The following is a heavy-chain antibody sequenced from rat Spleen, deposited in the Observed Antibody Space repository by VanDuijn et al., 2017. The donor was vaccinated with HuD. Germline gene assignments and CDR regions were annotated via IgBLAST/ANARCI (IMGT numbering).Heavy chain of an antibody. CDR1: GFTFNNYW. CDR2: ITDTGGST. V-gene: IGHV5-31*01. J-gene: IGHJ3*01. D-gene: IGHD1-11*01. Sequence: EVQLVESGGGLVQPGRSLKLSCVASGFTFNNYWMTWLRQAPGKGLEWVASITDTGGSTYYPECVKGRFPIARDNAKSTLYLQMNSLRSEDTATYYCTPFEGGSAYWGQGTLVTVSS. CDR3: TPFEGGSAY.